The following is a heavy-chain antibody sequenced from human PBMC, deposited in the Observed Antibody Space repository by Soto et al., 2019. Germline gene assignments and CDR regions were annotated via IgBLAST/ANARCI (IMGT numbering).Heavy chain of an antibody. V-gene: IGHV1-3*01. Sequence: ASVKVSCKASGYTFTSYAMHWVRQAPGQRLEWMGWINAGNGNTKYSQKFQGRVTITRDTSASTAYMELSSLRSEDTAVYYCARSSGYGDYAYYSDYWGQGTLVAVSS. J-gene: IGHJ4*02. D-gene: IGHD4-17*01. CDR1: GYTFTSYA. CDR3: ARSSGYGDYAYYSDY. CDR2: INAGNGNT.